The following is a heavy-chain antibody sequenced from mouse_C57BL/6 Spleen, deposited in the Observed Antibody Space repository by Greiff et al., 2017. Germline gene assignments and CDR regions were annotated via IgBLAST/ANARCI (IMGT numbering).Heavy chain of an antibody. Sequence: QVQLQQSGPELVKPGASVKISCKASGYAFSSSWMNWVKQRPGKGLEWIGRIYPGDGDTNYNGKFKGKATLTADKSSSTAYMQLSSLTSEDSAVYFCAREGLITTVVATGRYFDVWGTGTTVTVSS. V-gene: IGHV1-82*01. D-gene: IGHD1-1*01. CDR1: GYAFSSSW. CDR3: AREGLITTVVATGRYFDV. J-gene: IGHJ1*03. CDR2: IYPGDGDT.